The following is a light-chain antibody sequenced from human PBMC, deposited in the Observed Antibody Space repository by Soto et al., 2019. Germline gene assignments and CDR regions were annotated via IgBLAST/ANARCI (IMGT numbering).Light chain of an antibody. J-gene: IGKJ1*01. Sequence: EIVLTQSPGTLSSSPGEGITLSCRASQTVSKNYLAWYQQKPGQAPRLLIYAASTRATGIPDRFSGSGSGTDFTLTISRLEPEDFAVFYCQQYNNWPRTFGQGTKVDIK. CDR1: QTVSKNY. CDR2: AAS. CDR3: QQYNNWPRT. V-gene: IGKV3-20*01.